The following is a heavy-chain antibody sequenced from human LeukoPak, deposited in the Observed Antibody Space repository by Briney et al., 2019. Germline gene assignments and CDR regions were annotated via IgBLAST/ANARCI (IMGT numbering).Heavy chain of an antibody. CDR2: LNPKTGGT. CDR3: ARVTANLVSWFYP. D-gene: IGHD2/OR15-2a*01. Sequence: ASVNVSCKASGYTLTEHYIHWVRQAPGQGLEWMGWLNPKTGGTKYAQTFQGRVTMTRDTSISTAYMELSRLTSDDTAFYYCARVTANLVSWFYPGGQGNLVTVCS. V-gene: IGHV1-2*02. CDR1: GYTLTEHY. J-gene: IGHJ5*02.